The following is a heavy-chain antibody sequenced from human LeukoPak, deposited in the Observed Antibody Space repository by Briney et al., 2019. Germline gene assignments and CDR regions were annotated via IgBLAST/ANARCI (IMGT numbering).Heavy chain of an antibody. CDR2: TAGGGSRI. V-gene: IGHV3-11*04. Sequence: GGSLRLSCAASGFTFSDYYMSWIRQAPGKGLEWVSYTAGGGSRISYADSVKGRFTISWDNAVDSLYLQMNSLRAENTAVYYCASGNGNYGEVAYWGQGTLVAVSS. CDR3: ASGNGNYGEVAY. CDR1: GFTFSDYY. J-gene: IGHJ4*02. D-gene: IGHD4-17*01.